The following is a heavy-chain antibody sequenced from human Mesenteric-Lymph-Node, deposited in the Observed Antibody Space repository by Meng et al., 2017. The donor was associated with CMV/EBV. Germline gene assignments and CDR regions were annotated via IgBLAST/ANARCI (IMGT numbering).Heavy chain of an antibody. J-gene: IGHJ6*01. D-gene: IGHD2-2*01. CDR2: IYPGDSDT. CDR1: GYSFTNFW. V-gene: IGHV5-51*01. CDR3: ARRQTYGSSLYGLDV. Sequence: KVSCKASGYSFTNFWIGWVRQVPGKGLEWMAIIYPGDSDTRYSPSFQGQVTISADKSSSTAYLHWSSLKASDTAMYYCARRQTYGSSLYGLDVWGQGTMVTVSS.